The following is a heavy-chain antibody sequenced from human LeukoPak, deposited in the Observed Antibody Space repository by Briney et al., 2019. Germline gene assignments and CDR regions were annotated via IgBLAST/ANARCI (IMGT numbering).Heavy chain of an antibody. CDR1: GGNFSSYA. CDR3: ARGHRSSSTSCYRD. V-gene: IGHV1-69*13. J-gene: IGHJ4*02. CDR2: IIPIFGTA. Sequence: SVKVSCKASGGNFSSYAISWVQQAPGQGLQWMGGIIPIFGTANYAQKFQGRVTITADESTSTAYMELSSLRSEDTAVYYCARGHRSSSTSCYRDWGQGTLVTVSS. D-gene: IGHD2-2*01.